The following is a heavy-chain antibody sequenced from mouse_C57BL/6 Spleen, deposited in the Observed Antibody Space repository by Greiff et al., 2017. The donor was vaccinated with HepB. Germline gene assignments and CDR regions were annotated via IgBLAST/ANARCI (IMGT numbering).Heavy chain of an antibody. CDR1: GYAFSSYW. J-gene: IGHJ2*01. CDR2: IYPGDGDT. V-gene: IGHV1-80*01. Sequence: VKLMESGAELVKPGASVKISCKASGYAFSSYWMNWVKQRPGKGLEWIGQIYPGDGDTNYNGKFKGTATLTADKSSSTAYMQLSSLTSEDSAVYFCARDDGYYYFDYWGQGTTLTVSS. D-gene: IGHD2-3*01. CDR3: ARDDGYYYFDY.